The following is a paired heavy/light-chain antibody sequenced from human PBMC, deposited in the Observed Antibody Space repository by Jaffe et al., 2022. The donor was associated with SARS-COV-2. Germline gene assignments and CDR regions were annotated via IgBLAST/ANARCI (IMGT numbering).Heavy chain of an antibody. J-gene: IGHJ6*03. V-gene: IGHV5-51*01. CDR3: ARPETASSSVMDV. CDR1: GYKFTSYW. D-gene: IGHD6-6*01. Sequence: EVQLVQSGAEVKKPGESLKISCKGSGYKFTSYWIGWVRQMPGKGLEWMGVIYPGDSDTRYSPSFQGQVTISADKSISTAYLQWSSLKASDTAMYYCARPETASSSVMDVWGEGTTVTVSS. CDR2: IYPGDSDT.
Light chain of an antibody. CDR3: SSRDSSGKRLV. CDR2: GKN. Sequence: SSDLTQDPPVSVALGQTVRITCQGDSLRDYYATWYQQKPGQAPVLVIYGKNNRPSGIPDRFSGSSSGNTASLTITGAQAEDEADYYCSSRDSSGKRLVFGGGTNLIVL. CDR1: SLRDYY. J-gene: IGLJ3*02. V-gene: IGLV3-19*01.